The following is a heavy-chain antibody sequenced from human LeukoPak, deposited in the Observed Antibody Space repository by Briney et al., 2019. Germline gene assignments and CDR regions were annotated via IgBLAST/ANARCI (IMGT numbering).Heavy chain of an antibody. V-gene: IGHV4-31*03. J-gene: IGHJ4*02. D-gene: IGHD1-1*01. CDR1: GGSVSSCDYY. CDR2: IYSSGTT. Sequence: SQTLSLTCTVSGGSVSSCDYYWGWIRRHPGKGLEWIGYIYSSGTTYYNPSLKSRLIISVDTSKNQFSLKLSSVTAADTAVYYCARAAQNWNNAPYFDFWGQETLVTVSS. CDR3: ARAAQNWNNAPYFDF.